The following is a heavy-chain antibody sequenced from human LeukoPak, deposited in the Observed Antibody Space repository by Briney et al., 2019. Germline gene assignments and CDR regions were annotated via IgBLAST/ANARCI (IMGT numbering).Heavy chain of an antibody. CDR1: GFTFSGSA. CDR2: ISRDGSGT. D-gene: IGHD3-10*01. CDR3: ARDAFYSSGTYFDY. V-gene: IGHV3-30*04. Sequence: PGGSLRLSCAASGFTFSGSATHWVRQAPGKGLEWVSVISRDGSGTYYADSVKGRFTIPRDNSKNTVYLQMNSLEPDDTAVYYCARDAFYSSGTYFDYWGQGTLVTVSS. J-gene: IGHJ4*02.